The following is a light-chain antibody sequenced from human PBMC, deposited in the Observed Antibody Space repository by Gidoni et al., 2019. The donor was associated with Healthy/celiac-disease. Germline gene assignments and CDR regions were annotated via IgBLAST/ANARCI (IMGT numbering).Light chain of an antibody. V-gene: IGKV1-5*01. CDR1: QSISSW. CDR2: DAS. Sequence: DIQMTQSPSTLSASVGDRVTITCRASQSISSWLAWYQQKPGKAPKLLIYDASSWESGVPSRFSGSGSGTEFTLTISSLQPDDFATYYCQQYNSYLFTCGPGTKVDIK. J-gene: IGKJ3*01. CDR3: QQYNSYLFT.